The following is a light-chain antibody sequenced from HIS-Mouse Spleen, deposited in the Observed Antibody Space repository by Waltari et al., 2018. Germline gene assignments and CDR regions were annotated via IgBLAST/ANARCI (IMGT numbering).Light chain of an antibody. Sequence: EIVLTQAPATLSLSPGEIATLSGRTSQGVSSYLAWYQQKPGQAPRLLIYDASNRATGIPARFSGSGSGTDFTLTISSLEPEDFAVYYCQQRSNWPTTFGQGT. J-gene: IGKJ1*01. CDR2: DAS. CDR3: QQRSNWPTT. CDR1: QGVSSY. V-gene: IGKV3-11*01.